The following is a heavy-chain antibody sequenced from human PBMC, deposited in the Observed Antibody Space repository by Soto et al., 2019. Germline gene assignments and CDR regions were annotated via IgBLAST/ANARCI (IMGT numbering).Heavy chain of an antibody. D-gene: IGHD1-26*01. Sequence: PSETLSLTCTVSGVSISSYYWSWIRQPPGKGLEWIGYIYYSGTTTNYNPSLKSRVTLSVDTSKNQFSLKLSSVTAADTAVYYCARLGGSYAVPHFDYWGQGTLVTVSS. CDR2: IYYSGTTT. V-gene: IGHV4-59*08. J-gene: IGHJ4*02. CDR1: GVSISSYY. CDR3: ARLGGSYAVPHFDY.